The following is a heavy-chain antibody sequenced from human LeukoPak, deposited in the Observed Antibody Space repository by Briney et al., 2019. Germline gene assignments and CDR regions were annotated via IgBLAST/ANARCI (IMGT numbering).Heavy chain of an antibody. J-gene: IGHJ5*02. Sequence: MSSETLSLTCTVSGGSISSSSYYWGWIRQPPGKGLEWIGSIYYSGSTYYNPSLKNRVTISVDTSKNQFSLKLSSVTAADTAVYYCAREGLNMVRGLLPKEAWGWFDPWGQGTLVTVSS. CDR1: GGSISSSSYY. CDR3: AREGLNMVRGLLPKEAWGWFDP. CDR2: IYYSGST. V-gene: IGHV4-39*07. D-gene: IGHD3-10*01.